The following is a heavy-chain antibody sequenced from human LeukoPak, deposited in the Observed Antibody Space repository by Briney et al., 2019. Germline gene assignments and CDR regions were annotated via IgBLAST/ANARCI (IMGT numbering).Heavy chain of an antibody. CDR1: GFTFSSYS. V-gene: IGHV3-48*04. Sequence: GGSLRLSCAASGFTFSSYSMNWVRQAPGKGLEWVSFMSSSSTTIYCADSVKGRFTISRDNGKNSLYLQMNSLRAEDTAVYYCARDELGTPRGVDYWGQGTLVTVSS. CDR3: ARDELGTPRGVDY. J-gene: IGHJ4*02. CDR2: MSSSSTTI. D-gene: IGHD7-27*01.